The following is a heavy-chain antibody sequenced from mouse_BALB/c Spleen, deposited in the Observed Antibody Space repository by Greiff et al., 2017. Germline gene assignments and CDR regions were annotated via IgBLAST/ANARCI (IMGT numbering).Heavy chain of an antibody. CDR1: GFSLTSYG. Sequence: QVQLKQSGPGLVQPSQSLSITCTVSGFSLTSYGVHWVRQSPGKGLEWLGVIWAGGSTNYNSALMSRLSISKDNSKSQVFLKMNSLQTDDTAMYYCARYFDVWGAGTTVTVSS. V-gene: IGHV2-9*02. J-gene: IGHJ1*01. CDR2: IWAGGST. CDR3: ARYFDV.